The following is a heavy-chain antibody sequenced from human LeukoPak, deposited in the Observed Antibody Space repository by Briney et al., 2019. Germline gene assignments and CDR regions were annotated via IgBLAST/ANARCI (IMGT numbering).Heavy chain of an antibody. J-gene: IGHJ5*02. Sequence: PSETLSLTCAVYGGSFSGYHWSWIRQPPGKGLEWIGDIDHSGSTIYNPSLKSRVTISLDTSKNQFSLKLSSVTATDTAVYYCARGGDIVVGTNWFDPWGQGTLVTVSS. V-gene: IGHV4-34*01. D-gene: IGHD2-2*01. CDR1: GGSFSGYH. CDR2: IDHSGST. CDR3: ARGGDIVVGTNWFDP.